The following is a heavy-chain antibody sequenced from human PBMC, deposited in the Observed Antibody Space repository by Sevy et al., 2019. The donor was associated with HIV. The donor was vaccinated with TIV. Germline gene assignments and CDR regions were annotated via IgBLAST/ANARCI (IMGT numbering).Heavy chain of an antibody. CDR3: AREIPNDRRYYFDY. Sequence: SETLSLTCAAYGGSFSGYYWSWIRQPPGKGLEWIGEINHSGSTNYNPSLKSRVTISVDTSKNQFSLKLSSVTAADTAVYYCAREIPNDRRYYFDYWGQGTLVTVSS. V-gene: IGHV4-34*01. J-gene: IGHJ4*02. CDR1: GGSFSGYY. CDR2: INHSGST. D-gene: IGHD1-1*01.